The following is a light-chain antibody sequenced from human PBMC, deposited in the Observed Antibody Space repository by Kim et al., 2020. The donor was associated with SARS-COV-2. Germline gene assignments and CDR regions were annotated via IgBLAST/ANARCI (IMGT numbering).Light chain of an antibody. J-gene: IGKJ5*01. V-gene: IGKV1-17*01. CDR1: QDIRND. Sequence: ASVGDRVTITCRASQDIRNDLGLYQQNPGRAPKRLIYGTSSLQSGVSSRFGGSGSGTEFSLTLSSPQPEDFATYFCLQHNTYPITFGQGTRLEIK. CDR3: LQHNTYPIT. CDR2: GTS.